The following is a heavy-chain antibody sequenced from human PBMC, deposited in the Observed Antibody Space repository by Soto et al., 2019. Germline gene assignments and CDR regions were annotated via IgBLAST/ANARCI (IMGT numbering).Heavy chain of an antibody. V-gene: IGHV1-18*01. CDR3: TSGRSGDY. CDR1: GYSFTRYG. D-gene: IGHD3-10*01. J-gene: IGHJ4*02. Sequence: QAQLVQSGAEMKKPGSSGKVSCKASGYSFTRYGLSWVPQAPGQGLEWMGWIGTYNGDTKYAQNLQGRVTMTTDTSTSTAYMELRSLRSDDTAMYYCTSGRSGDYWGQGTLITVSS. CDR2: IGTYNGDT.